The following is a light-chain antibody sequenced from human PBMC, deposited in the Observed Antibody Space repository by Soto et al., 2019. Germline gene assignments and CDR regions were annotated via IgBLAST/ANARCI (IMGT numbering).Light chain of an antibody. CDR3: QSYASSQSASVV. CDR1: SSNIGAGYD. V-gene: IGLV1-40*01. J-gene: IGLJ2*01. Sequence: QAVVTQTPSVSGAPGQRVTISCTGSSSNIGAGYDVHWYQQLPGTAPKLLIYGNSNRPSGVPDRFSGSKSGTSASLAITGLQAEDEADYYCQSYASSQSASVVFGGGTKLTVL. CDR2: GNS.